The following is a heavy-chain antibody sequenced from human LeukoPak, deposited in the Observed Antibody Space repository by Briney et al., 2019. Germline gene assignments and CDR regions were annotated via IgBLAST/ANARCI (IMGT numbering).Heavy chain of an antibody. D-gene: IGHD4-23*01. CDR2: IYHSGST. CDR1: GGSISSGGYY. Sequence: SETLSLTCTVSGGSISSGGYYWSWIRQPPGKGLEWIGFIYHSGSTYYNPSLKSRVTISVDRSKNQFSLKLSSVTAADTAVYYCARARGGNSEIDYWGQGTLVTVSS. J-gene: IGHJ4*02. V-gene: IGHV4-30-2*01. CDR3: ARARGGNSEIDY.